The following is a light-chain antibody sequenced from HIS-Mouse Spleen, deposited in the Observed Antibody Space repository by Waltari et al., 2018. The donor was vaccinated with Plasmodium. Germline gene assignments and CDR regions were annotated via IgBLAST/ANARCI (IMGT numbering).Light chain of an antibody. J-gene: IGLJ3*02. CDR2: KDS. Sequence: SYELTQPPSVSVSPGQTARINCSGDALPKQDAYWYQQKPGQAPVLVIYKDSERPSGIPERFSGSSSGTTVTLTISGVQAEDEADYYCQSADSSGTPNWVFGGGTKLTVL. V-gene: IGLV3-25*03. CDR1: ALPKQD. CDR3: QSADSSGTPNWV.